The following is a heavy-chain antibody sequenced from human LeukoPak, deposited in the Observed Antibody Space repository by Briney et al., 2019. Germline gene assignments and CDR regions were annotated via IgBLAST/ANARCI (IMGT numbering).Heavy chain of an antibody. CDR1: GFTFSSYA. CDR2: FSSSGGGT. CDR3: AKAVGHIDY. V-gene: IGHV3-23*01. Sequence: PGGSLRLSCAASGFTFSSYAMSWVRQAPGKGLEWVSYFSSSGGGTFYAGSVKGRFTISRDNYKNTLYLQMNSLRADDTAVYYCAKAVGHIDYWGQGTLVTVSS. J-gene: IGHJ4*02.